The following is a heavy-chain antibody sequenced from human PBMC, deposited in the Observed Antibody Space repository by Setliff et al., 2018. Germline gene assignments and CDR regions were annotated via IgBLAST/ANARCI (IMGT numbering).Heavy chain of an antibody. J-gene: IGHJ5*02. Sequence: SETLSLTCIVSGGSISGYYWAWVRQPPGKELEWIGRIYITGSTDYNPSLKSRVTISEDTSNNSVFLQMNSLRAEDTGLYYCARETYWGWFVPWGRGTLVTVSS. CDR2: IYITGST. D-gene: IGHD7-27*01. CDR3: ARETYWGWFVP. V-gene: IGHV4-4*07. CDR1: GGSISGYY.